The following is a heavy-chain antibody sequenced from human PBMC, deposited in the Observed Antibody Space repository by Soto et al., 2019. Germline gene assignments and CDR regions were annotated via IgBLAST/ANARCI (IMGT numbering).Heavy chain of an antibody. CDR2: INPSGGST. V-gene: IGHV1-46*03. J-gene: IGHJ6*03. CDR3: ARASGGAAAGKGDYYYYMDV. D-gene: IGHD6-13*01. Sequence: VASVKVSCKASGYTFTSYYMHWVRQAPGQGLEWMGIINPSGGSTSYAQKFQGRVTMTRDTSTSTVYMELSSLRSEDTAVYYCARASGGAAAGKGDYYYYMDVWGKGTTVTVSS. CDR1: GYTFTSYY.